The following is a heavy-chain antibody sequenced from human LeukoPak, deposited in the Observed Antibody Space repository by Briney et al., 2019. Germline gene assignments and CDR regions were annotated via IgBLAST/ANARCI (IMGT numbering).Heavy chain of an antibody. CDR3: ARGAAATPYYYYYYMDV. CDR1: GYTFTSYY. CDR2: INPSGGST. Sequence: ASVKVSYKASGYTFTSYYMHWVRQAPGQGLEWMGIINPSGGSTSYAQKFQGRVTMTRDTSTSTVYMELSSLRSEDTAVYYCARGAAATPYYYYYYMDVWGKGTTVTISS. J-gene: IGHJ6*03. V-gene: IGHV1-46*01. D-gene: IGHD6-13*01.